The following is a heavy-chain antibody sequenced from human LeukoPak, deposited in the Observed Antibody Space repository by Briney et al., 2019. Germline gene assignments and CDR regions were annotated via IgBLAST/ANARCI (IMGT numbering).Heavy chain of an antibody. CDR3: AKYSSGWVNDY. Sequence: GGSLRLSCAASGFSVSTYPMAWVRQAPGKGLQWVSTITASGTDTFYADSVKGRFTISRDNSKNTLSLQMNSLRAEDTALYYCAKYSSGWVNDYWGQGTLVTVSS. CDR2: ITASGTDT. J-gene: IGHJ4*02. CDR1: GFSVSTYP. V-gene: IGHV3-23*01. D-gene: IGHD6-19*01.